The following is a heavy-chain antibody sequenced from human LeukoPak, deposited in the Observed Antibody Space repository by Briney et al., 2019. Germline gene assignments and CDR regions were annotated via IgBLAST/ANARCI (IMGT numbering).Heavy chain of an antibody. CDR2: ISGSGGST. Sequence: GGSLRLSCAASGFTVSDNYMSWARQAPGKGLEWVSAISGSGGSTYYADSVKGRFTISRDNSKNTLYLQMNSLRAEDTAVYYCAKEGKEYYDYVWGSYRPPNYYYGMDVWGQGTTVTVSS. CDR1: GFTVSDNY. D-gene: IGHD3-16*02. CDR3: AKEGKEYYDYVWGSYRPPNYYYGMDV. V-gene: IGHV3-23*01. J-gene: IGHJ6*02.